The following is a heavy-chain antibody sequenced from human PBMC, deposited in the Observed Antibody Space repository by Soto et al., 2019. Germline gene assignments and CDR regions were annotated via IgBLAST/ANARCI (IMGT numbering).Heavy chain of an antibody. CDR3: ARESEDLTSNFDY. CDR1: RFTFTRHS. J-gene: IGHJ4*02. CDR2: ISSTTNYI. Sequence: GGSLRLSCAASRFTFTRHSMNWVRQAPGKGLEWVSSISSTTNYIYYGDSMKGRFTISRDNAKNSLYLEMNSLRAEDTAVYYCARESEDLTSNFDYWGQGTLVTVSS. V-gene: IGHV3-21*06.